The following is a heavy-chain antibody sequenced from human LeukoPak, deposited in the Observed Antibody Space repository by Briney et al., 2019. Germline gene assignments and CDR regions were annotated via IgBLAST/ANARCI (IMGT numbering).Heavy chain of an antibody. D-gene: IGHD4-23*01. V-gene: IGHV4-59*01. Sequence: SETLSLTCTVSAGSISSYYWSWIRQPPGKGLEWIGYIYYSGSTNYNPSLKSRVTISVDTSKNQFSLKLSSVTSADTAVYYCARAPDYGGNSEDAFDIWGQGTMVTVSS. CDR1: AGSISSYY. CDR3: ARAPDYGGNSEDAFDI. J-gene: IGHJ3*02. CDR2: IYYSGST.